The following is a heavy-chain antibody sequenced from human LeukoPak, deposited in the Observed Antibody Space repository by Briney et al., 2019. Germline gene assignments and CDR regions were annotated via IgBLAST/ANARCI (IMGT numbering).Heavy chain of an antibody. J-gene: IGHJ3*02. V-gene: IGHV3-15*01. CDR1: GFTFSNAW. D-gene: IGHD3-22*01. CDR3: TTTYYYDSSGAFDI. Sequence: GGSLRLSCAASGFTFSNAWMSWVRQAPGKGLEWVGRIKSKTDGGTTDYAAPVKGRFTISRDDSKNTLYLQMNSLKTEDTAVNYCTTTYYYDSSGAFDIWGQGTMVTVSS. CDR2: IKSKTDGGTT.